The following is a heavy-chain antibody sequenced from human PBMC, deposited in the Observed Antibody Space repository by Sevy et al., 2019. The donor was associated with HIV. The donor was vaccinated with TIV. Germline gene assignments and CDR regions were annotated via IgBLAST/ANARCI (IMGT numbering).Heavy chain of an antibody. D-gene: IGHD1-26*01. CDR1: EFTFSSYW. CDR3: ARSGGSYDYGMDV. J-gene: IGHJ6*02. V-gene: IGHV3-7*01. Sequence: GGSLRLSCAASEFTFSSYWMSWVRQAPGKGLELVANIKQDGSEKYYVDTVKGRFTISRDNAKNSLYLQMNSLRAADTAVYYCARSGGSYDYGMDVWGQGTTVTVSS. CDR2: IKQDGSEK.